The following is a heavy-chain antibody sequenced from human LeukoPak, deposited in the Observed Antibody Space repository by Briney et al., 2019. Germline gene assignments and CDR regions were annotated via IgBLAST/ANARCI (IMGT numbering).Heavy chain of an antibody. CDR1: GDSISSSSYY. D-gene: IGHD3-22*01. CDR2: NYYSENT. Sequence: SETLSLTCTVSGDSISSSSYYWGWLRQPPGKGLEWIVSNYYSENTYYNPSLKSRVTMSVDTSKNQFSLKLSSVTAADTALYYCARHPYYYDDSGHIQLDDFDYWGQGTLVTVSS. V-gene: IGHV4-39*01. J-gene: IGHJ4*02. CDR3: ARHPYYYDDSGHIQLDDFDY.